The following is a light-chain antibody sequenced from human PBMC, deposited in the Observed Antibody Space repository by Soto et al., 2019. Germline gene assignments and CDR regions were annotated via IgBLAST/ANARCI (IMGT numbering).Light chain of an antibody. CDR2: KVT. CDR3: SSYTSNTTPV. Sequence: QSALTQPASVSGSPGQSIAISCTGTSSDVGGYNYVSWYQQYPGRAPKLIIYKVTNRPSGVPGRFSGSKSGNTASLTISGLQPEDEADYYCSSYTSNTTPVFGGGTKVTVL. CDR1: SSDVGGYNY. J-gene: IGLJ2*01. V-gene: IGLV2-14*03.